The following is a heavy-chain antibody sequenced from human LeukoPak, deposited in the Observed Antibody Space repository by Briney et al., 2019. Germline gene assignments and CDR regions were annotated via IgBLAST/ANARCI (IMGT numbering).Heavy chain of an antibody. CDR3: ARATYYYDSSGHLRPSLFDY. CDR1: GGSISSGDYY. Sequence: SETLSLTCTVSGGSISSGDYYWSWLRQPPGKGLEWIGYIYYSGSTYYNPSLKSRVTISVDTSKNQFSLKLSSVTAADTAVYYCARATYYYDSSGHLRPSLFDYWGQGTLVTVSS. CDR2: IYYSGST. D-gene: IGHD3-22*01. J-gene: IGHJ4*02. V-gene: IGHV4-30-4*01.